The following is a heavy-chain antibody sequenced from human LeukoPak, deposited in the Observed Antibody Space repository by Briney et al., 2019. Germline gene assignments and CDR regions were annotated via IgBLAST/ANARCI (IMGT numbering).Heavy chain of an antibody. CDR3: ARAYQLLKHSMVRGVINYGMDV. CDR2: IIPIFGTA. J-gene: IGHJ6*02. Sequence: VASVKVSCKASGGTFSSYAISGVRQAPGQGREWMGGIIPIFGTANYAQKFQGRVTITADESTSTAYMELSSLRSEDTAVYYCARAYQLLKHSMVRGVINYGMDVWGQGTTVTVSS. D-gene: IGHD3-10*01. CDR1: GGTFSSYA. V-gene: IGHV1-69*13.